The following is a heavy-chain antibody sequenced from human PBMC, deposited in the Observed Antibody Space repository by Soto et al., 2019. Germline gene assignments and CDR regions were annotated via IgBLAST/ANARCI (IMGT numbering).Heavy chain of an antibody. CDR3: AHRPRGYSYYFDY. CDR1: GFSLSTRGVG. CDR2: LYWDDDE. J-gene: IGHJ4*02. Sequence: QITLKESGPPLVKPTQTLTLTCTFSGFSLSTRGVGVGWIRQPPGKALEWLALLYWDDDEGYSQSLKSRLTTTKDTSKNQVVLTVTNMDPVDTATYYCAHRPRGYSYYFDYWGQGTLVTVSS. V-gene: IGHV2-5*02. D-gene: IGHD5-18*01.